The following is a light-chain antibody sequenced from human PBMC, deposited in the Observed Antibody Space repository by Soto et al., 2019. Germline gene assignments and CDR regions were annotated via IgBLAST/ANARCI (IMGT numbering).Light chain of an antibody. Sequence: EIVLTQSPGTLSLSPGERATLSCRTSQSIDTIYLAWYQQKPGQAPRLLMYDTSTRATGIPNRISGSGSGTDFTLTISRLEPEDFAVYYWQPSSAFGQGTKVEIK. V-gene: IGKV3-20*01. CDR2: DTS. J-gene: IGKJ1*01. CDR3: QPSSA. CDR1: QSIDTIY.